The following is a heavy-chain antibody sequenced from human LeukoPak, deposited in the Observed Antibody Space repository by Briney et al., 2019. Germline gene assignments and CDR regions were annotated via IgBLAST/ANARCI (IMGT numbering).Heavy chain of an antibody. CDR2: IYYSGST. Sequence: PSETLSLTCTVSGGSISSSSYYWGWIRQPPGKGLEWIGSIYYSGSTYYNPSLKSRVTISVDTSKNQFSLKLSSVTAADTAVYYCARVTTYWFDPWGQGTLVTVSS. D-gene: IGHD4-11*01. CDR3: ARVTTYWFDP. V-gene: IGHV4-39*07. J-gene: IGHJ5*02. CDR1: GGSISSSSYY.